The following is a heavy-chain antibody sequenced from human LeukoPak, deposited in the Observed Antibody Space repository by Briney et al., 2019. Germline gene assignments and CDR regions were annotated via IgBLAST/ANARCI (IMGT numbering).Heavy chain of an antibody. V-gene: IGHV3-74*01. CDR1: GFMFSNYW. CDR2: INSDGSST. D-gene: IGHD3-22*01. CDR3: AKDYDSSGWAAFDI. J-gene: IGHJ3*02. Sequence: GGSLRLSCAASGFMFSNYWMHWVRQAPGKGLVWVSRINSDGSSTNYADSVKGRFTISRDNSKNTLYLQMNSLRAEDTAVYYCAKDYDSSGWAAFDIWGQGTMVTVSS.